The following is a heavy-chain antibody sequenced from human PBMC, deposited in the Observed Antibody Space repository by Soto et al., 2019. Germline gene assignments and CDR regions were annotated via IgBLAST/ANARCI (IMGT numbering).Heavy chain of an antibody. D-gene: IGHD6-19*01. J-gene: IGHJ4*02. CDR1: GGSISDSY. CDR2: IYYTRAT. V-gene: IGHV4-59*08. Sequence: QVQLQESGPGLVKPSETLSLTCTVSGGSISDSYCNWIRQAPGKGPEWIGYIYYTRATKYNPSVQSRVTISLDTPRNQFSLRLTSVTAADTAVYYCATGIGWQIDYWGQGTLVTVSS. CDR3: ATGIGWQIDY.